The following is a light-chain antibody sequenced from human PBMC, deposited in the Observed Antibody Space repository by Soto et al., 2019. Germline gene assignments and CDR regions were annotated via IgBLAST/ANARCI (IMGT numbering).Light chain of an antibody. Sequence: SYELTQPPSVSVAPGQTARITCGVNDIGGKSVHWYQQRPGQAPVLVVYDDRDRPSGIPERFSGSNSGNTATLTISRVEAGDEADYYCQVWDSSSDHYVFGSGTKVTVL. J-gene: IGLJ1*01. CDR3: QVWDSSSDHYV. CDR2: DDR. V-gene: IGLV3-21*02. CDR1: DIGGKS.